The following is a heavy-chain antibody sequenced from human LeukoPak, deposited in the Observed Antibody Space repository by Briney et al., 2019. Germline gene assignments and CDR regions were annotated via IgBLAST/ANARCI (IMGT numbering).Heavy chain of an antibody. CDR1: Y. CDR3: ARLGGVYYYDSSGRRFDY. CDR2: IYYSGST. Sequence: YWIGWVRQMPGKGLEWIGYIYYSGSTYYNPSLKSRVTISVDTSKNQFSLKLSSVTAADTAVYYCARLGGVYYYDSSGRRFDYWGQGTLVTVSS. D-gene: IGHD3-22*01. J-gene: IGHJ4*02. V-gene: IGHV4-31*02.